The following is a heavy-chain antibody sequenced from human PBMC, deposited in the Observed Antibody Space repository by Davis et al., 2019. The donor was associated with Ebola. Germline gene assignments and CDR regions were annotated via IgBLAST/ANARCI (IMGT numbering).Heavy chain of an antibody. CDR2: IKQDGSEK. D-gene: IGHD5-18*01. J-gene: IGHJ6*02. CDR3: ARSVAGRNVDTAMVILVYYYYGMDV. V-gene: IGHV3-7*03. Sequence: PGGSLRLSCAASGFTFSSDWMSWVRQAPGKGPERVANIKQDGSEKYYVDSVKGRFTISRDNAKNSLYLQMNSLRAEDTAVYYCARSVAGRNVDTAMVILVYYYYGMDVWGQGTTVTVSS. CDR1: GFTFSSDW.